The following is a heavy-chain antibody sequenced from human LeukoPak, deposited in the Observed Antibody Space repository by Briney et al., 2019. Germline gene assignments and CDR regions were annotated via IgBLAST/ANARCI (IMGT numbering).Heavy chain of an antibody. V-gene: IGHV3-66*01. Sequence: PGGSLRLSCAASGFTVSSNYMSWVRQAPGKGLEWVSVIYSGGSTYYADSVKGRFTISRDNSKNTLYLQMNSLRAEDTAVYYCAREYYYDFWSGYSGWFDPWGQGTLVTVSS. CDR3: AREYYYDFWSGYSGWFDP. D-gene: IGHD3-3*01. CDR1: GFTVSSNY. CDR2: IYSGGST. J-gene: IGHJ5*02.